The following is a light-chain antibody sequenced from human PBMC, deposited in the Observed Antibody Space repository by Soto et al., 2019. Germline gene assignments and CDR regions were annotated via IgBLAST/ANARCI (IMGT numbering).Light chain of an antibody. CDR3: VLFMGSGISV. V-gene: IGLV8-61*01. Sequence: QAVVTQEPSLSVSPGGTVTLTCALSSGSVSTGYYPSWYQQTPGQAPRTLIHRTNIRSSGVPDRFSGSIVGNKAAPIITGAQADDESDYYCVLFMGSGISVFGGGTQLTVL. J-gene: IGLJ7*01. CDR2: RTN. CDR1: SGSVSTGYY.